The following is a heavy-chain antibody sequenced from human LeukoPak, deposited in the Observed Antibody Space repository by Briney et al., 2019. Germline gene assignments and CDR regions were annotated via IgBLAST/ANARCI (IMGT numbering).Heavy chain of an antibody. J-gene: IGHJ6*02. CDR3: ARDQGLTAPPPSGLDV. CDR1: GGTFSTSA. CDR2: IIPVLNIT. D-gene: IGHD5-18*01. Sequence: GASVQVSCKTSGGTFSTSAITWVRQAPGQGLEWMGRIIPVLNITTYAQRFQGRVTITADTSTSTVYMELSSLRSEETAVYYCARDQGLTAPPPSGLDVWGQGTTVIVSS. V-gene: IGHV1-69*04.